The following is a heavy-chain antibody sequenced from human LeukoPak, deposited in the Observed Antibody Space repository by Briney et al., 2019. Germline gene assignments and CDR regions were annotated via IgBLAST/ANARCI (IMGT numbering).Heavy chain of an antibody. J-gene: IGHJ4*02. CDR3: AREERYYDSSGYYFVFGY. CDR2: IYYSGST. D-gene: IGHD3-22*01. V-gene: IGHV4-59*01. CDR1: GGSISSYY. Sequence: SETLSLTCTVSGGSISSYYWSWIRQPPGKGLEWIGYIYYSGSTNYNPSLKSRVTISVDTSKNQFSLKLSSVTAADTAVYYCAREERYYDSSGYYFVFGYWGQGTLVTVSP.